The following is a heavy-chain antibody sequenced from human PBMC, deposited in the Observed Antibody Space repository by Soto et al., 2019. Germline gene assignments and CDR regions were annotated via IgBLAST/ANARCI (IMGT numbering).Heavy chain of an antibody. Sequence: SETLSLTCAVYGGSFSGYYWSWIRQPPGKGLEWIGEINHSGSTNYNPSLKSRVTISVDTSKNQFSLKLSSVTAADTAVYYCARVKTTVTTDAFDIWGQGTMVTVSS. J-gene: IGHJ3*02. V-gene: IGHV4-34*01. CDR3: ARVKTTVTTDAFDI. CDR1: GGSFSGYY. CDR2: INHSGST. D-gene: IGHD4-17*01.